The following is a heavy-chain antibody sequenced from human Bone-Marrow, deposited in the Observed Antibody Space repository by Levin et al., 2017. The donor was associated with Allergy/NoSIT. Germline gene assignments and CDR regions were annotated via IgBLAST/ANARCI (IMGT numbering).Heavy chain of an antibody. V-gene: IGHV1-69*13. D-gene: IGHD2-21*02. CDR1: GGTFSRYG. J-gene: IGHJ4*02. CDR3: AREDFNCGPDCYSDS. CDR2: SVPIFGSA. Sequence: SVKVSCKASGGTFSRYGFSWVRLAPGQGPEWMGGSVPIFGSAVYDPKFQDRLTITADESTSTLYMELRSLRYDDTAVYYCAREDFNCGPDCYSDSWGQGTLVTVSS.